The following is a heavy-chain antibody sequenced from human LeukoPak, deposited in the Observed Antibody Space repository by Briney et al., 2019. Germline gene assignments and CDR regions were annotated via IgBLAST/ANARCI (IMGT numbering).Heavy chain of an antibody. CDR1: GFSFGNYA. CDR3: ARGSEGYCSGGGCYYGMDV. J-gene: IGHJ6*01. Sequence: PGGSLRLSCAASGFSFGNYAMSWVRQAPGKGPEWVAAISGTGESTNFADSVKGRFTISRDNAENSLYLQMNSLRAEDTAVYYCARGSEGYCSGGGCYYGMDVWGQGTTVTVSS. V-gene: IGHV3-23*01. CDR2: ISGTGEST. D-gene: IGHD2-15*01.